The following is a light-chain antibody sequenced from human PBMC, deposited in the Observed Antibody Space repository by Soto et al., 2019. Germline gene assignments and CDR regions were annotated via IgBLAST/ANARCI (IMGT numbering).Light chain of an antibody. CDR2: AAS. J-gene: IGKJ4*01. CDR3: QHYNSRPLT. Sequence: EIVLTQSPAILSVSPGERATLSCRASQSISRSLAWYQQKPGQAPRLLIYAASTRATGIPVRFSGSGSGTEFTLTISSLQSEDFAVYYCQHYNSRPLTFGGGTKVDIK. V-gene: IGKV3-15*01. CDR1: QSISRS.